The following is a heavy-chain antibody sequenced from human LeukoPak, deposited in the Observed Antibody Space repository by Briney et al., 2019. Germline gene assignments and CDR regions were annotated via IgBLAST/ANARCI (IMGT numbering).Heavy chain of an antibody. Sequence: GASVKVSCKASGGTFSSYAISWVRQAPGQGLEWMGRIIPILGIANYAQNLQGRVTMTTDTSTTTAYMELRSLRSDDTAVYYCARGGGYQDYWGQGTLVTVSS. CDR1: GGTFSSYA. D-gene: IGHD3-22*01. J-gene: IGHJ4*02. CDR2: IIPILGIA. V-gene: IGHV1-69*04. CDR3: ARGGGYQDY.